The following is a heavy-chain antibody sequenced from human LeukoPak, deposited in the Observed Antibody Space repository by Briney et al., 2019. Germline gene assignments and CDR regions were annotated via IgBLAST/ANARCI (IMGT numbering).Heavy chain of an antibody. Sequence: SETLSLTCTVSGGSISNYYWSWIRQPAGKGLGWIARVYAGGNTDHNPSLKSRVTMSVDSSKNQFSLRLSSVTAADTAVYYCAREHKDYDGDGYYYGYWGQGILVTVSS. J-gene: IGHJ4*02. CDR3: AREHKDYDGDGYYYGY. CDR2: VYAGGNT. D-gene: IGHD3-22*01. V-gene: IGHV4-4*07. CDR1: GGSISNYY.